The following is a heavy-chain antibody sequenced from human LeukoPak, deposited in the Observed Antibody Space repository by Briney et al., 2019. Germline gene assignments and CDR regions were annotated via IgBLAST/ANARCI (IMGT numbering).Heavy chain of an antibody. D-gene: IGHD2-2*01. Sequence: PQTLSLTCTVSGGSLSCGGYYWSWLRQQPGKGLECIGYNYYNECTYYNPSLKRRVTIPGAAAQGQSSQELSSVTAADPAVYDWARVRRLGCSSTSCSTRGYFLYRGQGTLVTVSS. CDR1: GGSLSCGGYY. V-gene: IGHV4-31*03. J-gene: IGHJ4*02. CDR3: ARVRRLGCSSTSCSTRGYFLY. CDR2: NYYNECT.